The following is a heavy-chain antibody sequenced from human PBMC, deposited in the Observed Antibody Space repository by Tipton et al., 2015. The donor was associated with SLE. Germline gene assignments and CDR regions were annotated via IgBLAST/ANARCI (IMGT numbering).Heavy chain of an antibody. V-gene: IGHV4-4*07. Sequence: TLSLTCTVSGGSISGYYWSWIRQPAGKGLEWIGRVYSSGNTNYNPSLKSRVTIFVDMSKNQLSLKMTSVTAADSAVYFCARGAKERITLVRVRPYYFDYWGQGSLVTVSS. CDR3: ARGAKERITLVRVRPYYFDY. J-gene: IGHJ4*01. CDR2: VYSSGNT. CDR1: GGSISGYY. D-gene: IGHD3-10*01.